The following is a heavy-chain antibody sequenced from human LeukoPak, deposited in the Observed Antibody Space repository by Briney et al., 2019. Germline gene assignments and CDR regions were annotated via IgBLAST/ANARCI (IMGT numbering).Heavy chain of an antibody. J-gene: IGHJ4*02. CDR2: INSDGSNT. CDR1: GYTFTTYW. Sequence: GGSLRLSCAASGYTFTTYWIHWARQAPGKGLVWVSLINSDGSNTGYADPVKGRFTISRDNAKNMVYLQMNSLRAEDTAVYYCIKDSSSSFDYWGQGTLVTVSS. D-gene: IGHD6-13*01. CDR3: IKDSSSSFDY. V-gene: IGHV3-74*01.